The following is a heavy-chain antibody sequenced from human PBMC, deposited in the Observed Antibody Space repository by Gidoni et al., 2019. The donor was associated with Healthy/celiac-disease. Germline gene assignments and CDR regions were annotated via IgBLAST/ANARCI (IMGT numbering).Heavy chain of an antibody. J-gene: IGHJ6*02. CDR1: GFTIRDYY. Sequence: QVKLVEAGGGLVKPGGSLRLYWAAAGFTIRDYYMSWSRQAPGKGLELVSYISRISRYTTYAVSVKGRFTISRDNSKNSLSLQMNSLRAEDTAVYYCARGKTDYVLRYFDWADGYYYCMDFWGQGTTVTVSS. V-gene: IGHV3-11*05. CDR3: ARGKTDYVLRYFDWADGYYYCMDF. D-gene: IGHD3-9*01. CDR2: ISRISRYT.